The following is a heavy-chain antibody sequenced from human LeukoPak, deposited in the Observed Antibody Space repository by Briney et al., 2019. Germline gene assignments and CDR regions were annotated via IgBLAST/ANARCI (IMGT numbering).Heavy chain of an antibody. CDR3: ARQGVGATDC. D-gene: IGHD1-26*01. J-gene: IGHJ4*02. V-gene: IGHV4-39*01. Sequence: SETLSLTCTVSGGSISSSTYYWAWIRQSPGKGLEWIGSITYSGSTYYNPSLESRVTISVDTSKNRFSLRLISVTAVDTAVYYCARQGVGATDCWGQGTLVTVSS. CDR2: ITYSGST. CDR1: GGSISSSTYY.